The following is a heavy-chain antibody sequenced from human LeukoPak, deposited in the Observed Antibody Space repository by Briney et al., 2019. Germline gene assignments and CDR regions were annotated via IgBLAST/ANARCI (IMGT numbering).Heavy chain of an antibody. Sequence: QPGRSLRLSCAASGFTFSSYGMHWVRQAPGKGLEWVAVIWYDGSNKYYADSVKGRFTISRDNSKNTLYPQMNSLRAEDTAVYYCARREKGATTRIFDYWGQGTLVTVSS. J-gene: IGHJ4*02. CDR1: GFTFSSYG. D-gene: IGHD5-12*01. CDR2: IWYDGSNK. CDR3: ARREKGATTRIFDY. V-gene: IGHV3-33*01.